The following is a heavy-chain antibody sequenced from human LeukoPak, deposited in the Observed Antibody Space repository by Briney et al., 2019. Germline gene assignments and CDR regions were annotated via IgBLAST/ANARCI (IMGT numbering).Heavy chain of an antibody. CDR1: VFSFTNTW. CDR2: IKGKSDGGTT. J-gene: IGHJ6*02. CDR3: SYNMDV. V-gene: IGHV3-15*06. Sequence: GGSLRLSCAASVFSFTNTWMNWVRQAPGKGLEWVGRIKGKSDGGTTHYAAPVKGRFTISRDDSKNMLFLQMNTLKTEDTAMYYCSYNMDVWGPGTTVTVSS. D-gene: IGHD1-1*01.